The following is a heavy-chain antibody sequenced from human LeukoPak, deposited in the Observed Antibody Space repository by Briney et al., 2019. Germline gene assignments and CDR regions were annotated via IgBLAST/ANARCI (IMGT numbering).Heavy chain of an antibody. J-gene: IGHJ6*02. CDR1: GGSISSYY. Sequence: PSETLSLTCTVSGGSISSYYWSWIRQPPGKGLEWIGYIYYSGSTNYNPSLKSRVTISVDTSKNQFSLKLSSVTAADTAVYYCARQGLVALPLGYYGMDVWGQGTTVTVSS. CDR2: IYYSGST. D-gene: IGHD3-16*02. CDR3: ARQGLVALPLGYYGMDV. V-gene: IGHV4-59*01.